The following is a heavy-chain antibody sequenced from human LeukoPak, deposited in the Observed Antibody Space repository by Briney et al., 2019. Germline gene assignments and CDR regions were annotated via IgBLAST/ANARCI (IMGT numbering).Heavy chain of an antibody. CDR2: IKQISNGGTT. CDR3: ATGFSATSHDGY. J-gene: IGHJ4*02. V-gene: IGHV3-15*01. D-gene: IGHD1-26*01. CDR1: GFTFSSAW. Sequence: GGSLRLSCAASGFTFSSAWMTWVRQTPGKGLEWVGRIKQISNGGTTDYAAPVKDRFTISRDDSINTLYLQMNSLKTEDTAVYYCATGFSATSHDGYWGQGALVTVSS.